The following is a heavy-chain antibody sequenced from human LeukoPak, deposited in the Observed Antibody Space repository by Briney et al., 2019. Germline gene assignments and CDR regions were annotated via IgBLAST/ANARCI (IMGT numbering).Heavy chain of an antibody. CDR1: GYTFTGYY. Sequence: GASVKVSCKASGYTFTGYYMHWVRQAPGKGLEWMGGFDPEDGETIYAQKFQGRVTMTEDTSTDTAYMELSSLRSEDTAVYYCATGPYYYDSSGSHLGYWGQGTLVTVSS. J-gene: IGHJ4*02. D-gene: IGHD3-22*01. CDR3: ATGPYYYDSSGSHLGY. V-gene: IGHV1-24*01. CDR2: FDPEDGET.